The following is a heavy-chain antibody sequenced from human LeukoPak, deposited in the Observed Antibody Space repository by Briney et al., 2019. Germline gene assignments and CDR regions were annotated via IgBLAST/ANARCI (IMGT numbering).Heavy chain of an antibody. CDR2: ISGSGGST. Sequence: GGSLRLSCAASGFTLSSYAMSWVRQAPGKGLEWVSAISGSGGSTYYADSVKGRFTISRDNSKNTLYLQMNSLRAEDTAVYYCATVVVVAATNYWGQGTLVTVSS. CDR3: ATVVVVAATNY. CDR1: GFTLSSYA. V-gene: IGHV3-23*01. J-gene: IGHJ4*02. D-gene: IGHD2-15*01.